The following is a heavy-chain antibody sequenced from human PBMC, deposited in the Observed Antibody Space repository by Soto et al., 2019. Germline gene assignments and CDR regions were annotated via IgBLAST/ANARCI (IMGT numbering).Heavy chain of an antibody. Sequence: ASVQVSCKASGYTFTGYYMHWVRQAPGQGLEWMGWINPNRGGTNYAQKFQGRVNMTRDTSISTADMELSRLRSDDTAVYYCARLNGGPAFYYGSSGYLGPFDYWGQGTLVTVSS. V-gene: IGHV1-2*02. J-gene: IGHJ4*02. CDR1: GYTFTGYY. CDR3: ARLNGGPAFYYGSSGYLGPFDY. D-gene: IGHD3-22*01. CDR2: INPNRGGT.